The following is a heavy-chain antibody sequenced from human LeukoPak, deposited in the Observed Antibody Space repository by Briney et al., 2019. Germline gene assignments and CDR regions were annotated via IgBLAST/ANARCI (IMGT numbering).Heavy chain of an antibody. CDR3: ARGRGAPSGSYYDDY. J-gene: IGHJ4*02. CDR2: INPNSGGT. D-gene: IGHD3-10*01. CDR1: GYTFTGYY. Sequence: ASVKVSCKASGYTFTGYYMHWVRQAPGQGLEWMGWINPNSGGTNYAQKFQGRVTMTRDTSISTAYMELSRLRSDDTAVYYCARGRGAPSGSYYDDYWGQGTLVTVSS. V-gene: IGHV1-2*02.